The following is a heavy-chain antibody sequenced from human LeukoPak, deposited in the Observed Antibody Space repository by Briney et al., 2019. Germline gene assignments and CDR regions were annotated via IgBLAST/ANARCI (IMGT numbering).Heavy chain of an antibody. J-gene: IGHJ3*02. CDR2: IYYSGST. CDR3: ARDPIRITMIVVPRWAFDI. Sequence: GSLRLSCAASGFTFSSYAMSWVRQAPGKGLEWIGSIYYSGSTYYNPSLKGRVTISVDTSKNQFSLKLSSVTAADTAVYYCARDPIRITMIVVPRWAFDIWGQGTMVTVSS. CDR1: GFTFSSYA. V-gene: IGHV4-39*07. D-gene: IGHD3-22*01.